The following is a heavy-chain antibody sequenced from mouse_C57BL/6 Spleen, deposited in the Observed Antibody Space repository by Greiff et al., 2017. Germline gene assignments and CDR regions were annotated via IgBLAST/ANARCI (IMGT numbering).Heavy chain of an antibody. Sequence: VQLQQSGAELVRPGTSVKVSCKASGYAFTNYLIEWVKQRPGQGLEWIGVINPGSGGTNYNEKFKGTATLTADKSSSTAYMQLSSLSSSDSSVYFCARYDYDYLYSFDYRGQGTTLTVSS. J-gene: IGHJ2*01. V-gene: IGHV1-54*01. CDR1: GYAFTNYL. CDR2: INPGSGGT. CDR3: ARYDYDYLYSFDY. D-gene: IGHD2-4*01.